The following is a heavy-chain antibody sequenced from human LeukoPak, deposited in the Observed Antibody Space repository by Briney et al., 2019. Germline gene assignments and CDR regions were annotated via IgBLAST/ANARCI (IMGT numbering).Heavy chain of an antibody. Sequence: SAKVSCKASGGTFSSYAISWVRQAPGQGLEWMGGIIPIFGTANYAQKFQGRVTITADESTSTAYMELSSLRSEDTAVYYCARDRRGYCSSTSCYQMDVWGQGTTVTVSS. J-gene: IGHJ6*02. CDR1: GGTFSSYA. V-gene: IGHV1-69*13. CDR3: ARDRRGYCSSTSCYQMDV. CDR2: IIPIFGTA. D-gene: IGHD2-2*01.